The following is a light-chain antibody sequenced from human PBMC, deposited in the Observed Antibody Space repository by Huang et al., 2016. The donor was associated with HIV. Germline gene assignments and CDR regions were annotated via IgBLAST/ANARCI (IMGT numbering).Light chain of an antibody. Sequence: EIVLTQSPPTLSLSPGGRATLSCRASQNISRFLAWYQQGAGQAPRLLIYGASNRATGIPARFSGSGSGTDFTLTINNLEPGDFAVYYCQQRFTFGPGTKVDIK. V-gene: IGKV3-11*01. CDR2: GAS. J-gene: IGKJ3*01. CDR1: QNISRF. CDR3: QQRFT.